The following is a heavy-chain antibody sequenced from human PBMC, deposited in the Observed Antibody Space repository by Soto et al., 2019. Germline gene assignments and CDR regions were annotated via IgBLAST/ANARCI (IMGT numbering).Heavy chain of an antibody. V-gene: IGHV4-61*01. D-gene: IGHD2-15*01. CDR2: IYSSGST. CDR3: ARFVRACSGTTCYTRADV. J-gene: IGHJ6*02. CDR1: GGSVSSDTHY. Sequence: SETLSLTCTVSGGSVSSDTHYWSWIRQPPGKRLEWIGFIYSSGSTNYNPSLKSRVTMSVDTSKNQFSLKLRSVIVADTAVYSCARFVRACSGTTCYTRADVWGQGTTVTVSS.